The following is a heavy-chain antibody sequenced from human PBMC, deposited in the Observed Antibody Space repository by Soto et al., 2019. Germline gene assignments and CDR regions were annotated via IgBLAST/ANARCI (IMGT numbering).Heavy chain of an antibody. J-gene: IGHJ6*02. V-gene: IGHV1-2*02. CDR3: ARADGSGSSSPPTGDSYYYYGMDV. CDR2: INPNSGGT. CDR1: GYTFTGYY. Sequence: ASVKVSCKASGYTFTGYYMHWVRQAPGQGLEWMGWINPNSGGTNYAQKFQGRVTMTRDTSISTAYMELSRLRSDDTAVYYCARADGSGSSSPPTGDSYYYYGMDVWGQGTTVTVSS. D-gene: IGHD3-10*01.